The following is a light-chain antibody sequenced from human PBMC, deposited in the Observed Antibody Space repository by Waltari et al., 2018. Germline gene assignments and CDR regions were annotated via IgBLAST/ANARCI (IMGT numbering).Light chain of an antibody. CDR3: QQYNNWPET. CDR2: GAS. Sequence: DIVMTQSPATLSVSPGERATLSCRASQSIGSNLAWYQPKPGQAPRFLIYGASTRATGIPVRCRGSGSGTEFTLTISSLQSADFAVYFCQQYNNWPETFGQGTKVEIK. J-gene: IGKJ1*01. V-gene: IGKV3-15*01. CDR1: QSIGSN.